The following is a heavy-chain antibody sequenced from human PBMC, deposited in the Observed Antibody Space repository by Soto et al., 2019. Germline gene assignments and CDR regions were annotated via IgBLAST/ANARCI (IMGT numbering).Heavy chain of an antibody. D-gene: IGHD6-19*01. CDR2: ISSSSSYI. CDR1: GFTFSYRG. V-gene: IGHV3-21*01. CDR3: ARCVAVAGIVLDY. Sequence: SGGSLRLSCAGSGFTFSYRGMIWVRQAPGKGLEWVSSISSSSSYIYYADSVKGRFTISRDNAKNSLYLQMNSLRAEDTAVYYCARCVAVAGIVLDYWGQGTLVTVSS. J-gene: IGHJ4*02.